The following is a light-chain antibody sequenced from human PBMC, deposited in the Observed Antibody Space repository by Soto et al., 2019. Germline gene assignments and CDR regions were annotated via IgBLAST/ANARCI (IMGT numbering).Light chain of an antibody. J-gene: IGKJ1*01. CDR2: GAS. V-gene: IGKV3-15*01. CDR3: QQYNSWPRT. CDR1: ESVNRF. Sequence: EIVMTQSPGPLSVSPGDGATLSCRASESVNRFLAWYQHKPGQAPRLLIYGASTRAAGVPVRFSGSGSGTEFTLTISSLQSEGRAVYYCQQYNSWPRTFGQGTKVEIK.